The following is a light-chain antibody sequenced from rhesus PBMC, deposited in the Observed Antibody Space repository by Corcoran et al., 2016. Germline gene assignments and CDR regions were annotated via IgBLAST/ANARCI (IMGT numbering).Light chain of an antibody. CDR3: CSDRSGSIFV. V-gene: IGLV2S9*01. CDR2: DVR. J-gene: IGLJ6*01. CDR1: SNDIGGYDD. Sequence: QSALTQSPSVSKSLGQSVTISCTGTSNDIGGYDDVSWYQQHPGTAPRLLIYDVRKRPSGVSDRFSGSKSGNTASLTISGLQAEDEADYYCCSDRSGSIFVFGSGTKLTVL.